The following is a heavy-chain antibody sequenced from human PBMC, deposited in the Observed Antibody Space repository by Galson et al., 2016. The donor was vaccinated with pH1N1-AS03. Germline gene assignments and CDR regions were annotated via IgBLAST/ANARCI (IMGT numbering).Heavy chain of an antibody. CDR1: GGSISSGNYF. J-gene: IGHJ5*02. D-gene: IGHD2-2*01. CDR3: ASVSLAYCSSTSCFRFDP. Sequence: LSLTCTVSGGSISSGNYFWNWIRQHPGKGLEWIGLIYDSGNTFYNPSLKSRVSISVDTSKNQFSLKLNSVTAADTAVDYCASVSLAYCSSTSCFRFDPWGQGTLVTVSS. V-gene: IGHV4-31*03. CDR2: IYDSGNT.